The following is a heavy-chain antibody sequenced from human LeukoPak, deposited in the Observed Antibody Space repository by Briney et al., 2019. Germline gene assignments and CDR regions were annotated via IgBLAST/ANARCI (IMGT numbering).Heavy chain of an antibody. Sequence: PSETLSLTCAVYGVSFSGYYWSWIRLPPGKGLEWIGEINHSGSTNYNPSLKSRVTISVDTSKNQFSLKLSSVTAADTAVYYCARAPLRYFDWLLWGAFDIWGQGTMVTVSS. D-gene: IGHD3-9*01. V-gene: IGHV4-34*01. CDR2: INHSGST. CDR3: ARAPLRYFDWLLWGAFDI. J-gene: IGHJ3*02. CDR1: GVSFSGYY.